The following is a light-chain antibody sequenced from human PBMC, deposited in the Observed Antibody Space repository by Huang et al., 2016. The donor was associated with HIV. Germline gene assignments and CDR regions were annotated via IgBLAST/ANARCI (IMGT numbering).Light chain of an antibody. V-gene: IGKV1-33*01. CDR1: QDIGNY. J-gene: IGKJ2*01. CDR2: DAS. CDR3: QQYDSLPYT. Sequence: DIQMTQSPSSLSASLGDRVTITCQASQDIGNYLNWYQQKPGRAPKFLIYDASSLEKGVPSRFSGSGSGTDVTFTISSLQPEDIATYYCQQYDSLPYTFGQGTKLQIK.